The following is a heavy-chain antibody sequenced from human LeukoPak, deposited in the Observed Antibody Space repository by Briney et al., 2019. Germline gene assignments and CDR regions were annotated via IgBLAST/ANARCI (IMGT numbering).Heavy chain of an antibody. Sequence: GGSLRLSCAASGFTFSGSAMHWVRQASGKGLEWVGRIRSKANSYATAYAASVKGRFTISRGDSKNTAYLQMNSLKTEDTAVYYCTRLFAGNWFDPWGQGTLVTVSS. CDR2: IRSKANSYAT. J-gene: IGHJ5*02. V-gene: IGHV3-73*01. CDR3: TRLFAGNWFDP. CDR1: GFTFSGSA.